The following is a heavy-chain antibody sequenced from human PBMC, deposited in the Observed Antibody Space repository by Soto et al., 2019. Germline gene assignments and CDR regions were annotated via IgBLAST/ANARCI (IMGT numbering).Heavy chain of an antibody. D-gene: IGHD3-10*01. J-gene: IGHJ6*03. Sequence: QVQLVQSGAEVKKPGASVKVSCKASGYTFTSYDINWVRQATGQGLEWMGWMNPNSGNTGYAQKFQGRFTMTRNTSRSTAYMELSSLGSEDTAVYYCARVSNYGSGSYYYYYYMDVWGKGTTVTVSS. CDR3: ARVSNYGSGSYYYYYYMDV. CDR2: MNPNSGNT. V-gene: IGHV1-8*01. CDR1: GYTFTSYD.